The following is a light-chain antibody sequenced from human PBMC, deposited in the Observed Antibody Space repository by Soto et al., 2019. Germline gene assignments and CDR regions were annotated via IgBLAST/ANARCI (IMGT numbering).Light chain of an antibody. Sequence: QSVLTQPRSVSGSPGQSVTISCTGTSNDVGGYNYVSWYQQHPGKAPKLLISDVNKRPSGVPDRFSGSKSGNTASLIISGLQAEDEADYYCCSSAGSSTWVFGGGTKLTVL. J-gene: IGLJ3*02. CDR3: CSSAGSSTWV. CDR2: DVN. CDR1: SNDVGGYNY. V-gene: IGLV2-11*01.